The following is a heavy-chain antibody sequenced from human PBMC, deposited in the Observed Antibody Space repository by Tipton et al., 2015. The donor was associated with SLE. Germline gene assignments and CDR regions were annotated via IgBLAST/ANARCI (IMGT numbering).Heavy chain of an antibody. V-gene: IGHV4-4*07. CDR1: GGSISSYY. CDR2: MYTSGTS. D-gene: IGHD2-2*01. CDR3: ARGLYSSSWYDS. J-gene: IGHJ5*01. Sequence: TLSLTCTVSGGSISSYYWSWIRQPARKGLEWIGRMYTSGTSNNNPSLNSRVTMSVDSSRKQISLKLTSVTAADSAVYYCARGLYSSSWYDSWGQGILVTVSS.